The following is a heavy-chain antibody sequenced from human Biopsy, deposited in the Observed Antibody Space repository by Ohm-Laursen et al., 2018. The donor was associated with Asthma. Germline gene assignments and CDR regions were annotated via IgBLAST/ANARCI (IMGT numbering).Heavy chain of an antibody. V-gene: IGHV4-34*01. CDR2: STQGGGT. Sequence: GTLSLTCAVYGGSLRGYVWTWIRQPPGKGLEWIGESTQGGGTTFNPSFKSRVTISIDSSKSQLSLKVRSVTAADTAVYYCARGPEWNGLDVWGQGTTVTVSS. J-gene: IGHJ6*02. CDR3: ARGPEWNGLDV. CDR1: GGSLRGYV. D-gene: IGHD3-3*01.